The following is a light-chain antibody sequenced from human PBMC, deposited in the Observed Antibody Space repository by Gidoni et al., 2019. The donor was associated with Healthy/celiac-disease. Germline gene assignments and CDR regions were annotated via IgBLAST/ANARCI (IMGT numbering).Light chain of an antibody. CDR2: DAS. CDR1: QSVSSY. Sequence: DILLTQSPATLSVSPGERATLTCRASQSVSSYLAWYQQKPGQAPRLLIYDASNLATGIPARFSGSGSGTDFTLTISSLEPEDFAAYYCQQSSNSPLTLGGGTKVEIK. CDR3: QQSSNSPLT. J-gene: IGKJ4*01. V-gene: IGKV3-11*01.